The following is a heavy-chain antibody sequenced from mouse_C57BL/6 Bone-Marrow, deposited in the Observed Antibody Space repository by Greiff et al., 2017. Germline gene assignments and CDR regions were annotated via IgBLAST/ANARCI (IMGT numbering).Heavy chain of an antibody. CDR2: IYPGNGDT. CDR1: GYTFTSYN. D-gene: IGHD1-2*01. J-gene: IGHJ2*01. CDR3: AREWYYGSDY. Sequence: QVQLQQSGAELVKPGASVKMSCKASGYTFTSYNMHWVKQTPGQGLEWIGAIYPGNGDTSYNQKFKGKATLTADKSSSTAYMQLSSLTSEDSAVYYCAREWYYGSDYWGQGTTLTVSS. V-gene: IGHV1-12*01.